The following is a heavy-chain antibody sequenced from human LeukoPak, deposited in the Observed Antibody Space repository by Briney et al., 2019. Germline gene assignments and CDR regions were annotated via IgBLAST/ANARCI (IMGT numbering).Heavy chain of an antibody. CDR1: GASFSGYY. J-gene: IGHJ4*02. CDR3: ARVIVGATISPFDY. D-gene: IGHD1-26*01. V-gene: IGHV4-34*01. CDR2: INQSGTT. Sequence: PSETLSLTCAVYGASFSGYYWSWIRQPPGKGREWSGEINQSGTTNYNPCLKSRVTISVDTSKKQLSLKLSSVTAADTAVYYCARVIVGATISPFDYWGQGTLVTVSS.